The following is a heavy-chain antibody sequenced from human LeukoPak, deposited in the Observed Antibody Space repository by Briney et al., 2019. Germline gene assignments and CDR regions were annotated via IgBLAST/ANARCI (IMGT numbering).Heavy chain of an antibody. J-gene: IGHJ3*02. CDR2: ISGRSLRT. D-gene: IGHD2-15*01. Sequence: PGGSLRLSCAASGFTFSSYAISWVRQAPGKGLEWVSRISGRSLRTNYADSVKGRFTISRDNSKNTLYLQMNSLRAEDTAVYYCASCSGGSCMGGAFDIWGQGTMVTVSS. CDR1: GFTFSSYA. CDR3: ASCSGGSCMGGAFDI. V-gene: IGHV3-23*01.